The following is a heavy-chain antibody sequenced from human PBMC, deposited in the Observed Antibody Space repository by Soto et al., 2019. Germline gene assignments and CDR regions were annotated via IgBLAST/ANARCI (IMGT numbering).Heavy chain of an antibody. D-gene: IGHD6-19*01. J-gene: IGHJ5*02. V-gene: IGHV3-33*01. CDR3: ARDSRGIAVAGNWFDP. CDR2: IWYDGSNK. Sequence: GGSLRLSCAASGFTFSSYGMHWVRQAPGKGLGWVAVIWYDGSNKYYADSVKGRFTISRDNSKNTLYLQMNSLRAEDTAVYYCARDSRGIAVAGNWFDPWGQGTLVTVSS. CDR1: GFTFSSYG.